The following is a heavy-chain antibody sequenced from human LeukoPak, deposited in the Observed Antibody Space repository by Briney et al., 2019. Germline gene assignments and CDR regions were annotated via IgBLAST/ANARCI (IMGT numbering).Heavy chain of an antibody. CDR3: ARAPRQLSYYYGVDV. CDR1: GYTLTSTE. Sequence: ASVKVSCKASGYTLTSTEIMWVRQATGQGLEWMGWMNPNSGDTGYAQKFQGSVTMTRDTSTSTAYMELSRLRFEDTAVYYCARAPRQLSYYYGVDVWGQGTTVTVSS. J-gene: IGHJ6*02. D-gene: IGHD5-18*01. CDR2: MNPNSGDT. V-gene: IGHV1-8*01.